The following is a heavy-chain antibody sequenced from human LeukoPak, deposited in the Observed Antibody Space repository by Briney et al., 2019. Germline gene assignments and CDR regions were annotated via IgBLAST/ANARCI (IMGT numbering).Heavy chain of an antibody. CDR3: ARGGKRLYCSSTSCYYTGGWFDP. D-gene: IGHD2-2*01. CDR1: GYTFTSYY. J-gene: IGHJ5*02. CDR2: INPSGGST. Sequence: ASVKVSCKASGYTFTSYYMHWVRQAPGQGLEWMGIINPSGGSTSYAQKFQGRVTMTRDTSTSTVYMELSSLRSEDTAVYYCARGGKRLYCSSTSCYYTGGWFDPWGQGTLVTVSS. V-gene: IGHV1-46*01.